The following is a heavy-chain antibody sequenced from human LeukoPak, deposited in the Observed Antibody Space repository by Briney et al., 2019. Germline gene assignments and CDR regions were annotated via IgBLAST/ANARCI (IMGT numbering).Heavy chain of an antibody. J-gene: IGHJ4*02. V-gene: IGHV1-24*01. Sequence: ASVKVSCKVSGYTLTELSMHWVRQAPGKGLEWMGGFDPEDGETIYAQKFQGRVTMTEDTSTDTAYTELSSLRSEDTAVYYCATGLWLSVTRDYWGQGTLVTVSS. CDR2: FDPEDGET. D-gene: IGHD4-17*01. CDR3: ATGLWLSVTRDY. CDR1: GYTLTELS.